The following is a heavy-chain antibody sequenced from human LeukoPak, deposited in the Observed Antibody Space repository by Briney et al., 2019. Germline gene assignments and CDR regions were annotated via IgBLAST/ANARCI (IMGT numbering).Heavy chain of an antibody. V-gene: IGHV4-59*01. CDR1: GGSISSYY. J-gene: IGHJ4*02. CDR3: ARFSSSWSFDY. D-gene: IGHD6-13*01. CDR2: IYYSGST. Sequence: KTSETLSLTCTVSGGSISSYYWSWIRRPPGKGLEWIGYIYYSGSTNYNPSLKSRVTISVDTSKNQFSLKLSSVTAADTAVYYCARFSSSWSFDYWGQGTLVTVSS.